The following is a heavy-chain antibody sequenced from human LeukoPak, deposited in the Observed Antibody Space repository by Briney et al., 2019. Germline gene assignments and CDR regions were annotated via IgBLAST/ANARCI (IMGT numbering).Heavy chain of an antibody. D-gene: IGHD2-2*01. CDR3: ARDPWGYQLLSGWFDP. CDR1: GFTFSSYE. CDR2: ISSSGSTI. Sequence: GGSLRLSCAASGFTFSSYEMNWVRQAPGKGLEWVSYISSSGSTIYYADSVKGRFTISRGNAKNSLYLQMNSLRAEDTAVYYCARDPWGYQLLSGWFDPWGQGTLVTVSS. V-gene: IGHV3-48*03. J-gene: IGHJ5*02.